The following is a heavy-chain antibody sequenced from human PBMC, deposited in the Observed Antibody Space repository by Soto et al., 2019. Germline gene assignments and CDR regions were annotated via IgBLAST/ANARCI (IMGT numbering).Heavy chain of an antibody. V-gene: IGHV4-4*02. CDR1: GGSISSSNW. CDR2: IYHSGST. J-gene: IGHJ4*02. D-gene: IGHD3-9*01. CDR3: ARGLLSTIPVDY. Sequence: SETLSLTCAVSGGSISSSNWWSWVRQPPGKGLEWIGEIYHSGSTNYNPSLKSRVTISVDTSKNQFSLKLSSVTAADTAVYYCARGLLSTIPVDYWGQGTLVTVSS.